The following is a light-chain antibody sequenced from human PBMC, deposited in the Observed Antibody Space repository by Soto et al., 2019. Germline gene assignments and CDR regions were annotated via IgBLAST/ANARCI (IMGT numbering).Light chain of an antibody. CDR1: SSDVGGYNY. J-gene: IGLJ1*01. V-gene: IGLV2-14*01. Sequence: QSALTQPASVSGSPGQSITISCTGTSSDVGGYNYVSWYQQHPGKAPKLMIYDVSNRPSGVSNRFSGSKSGNTASLTISGLQAEDEADYYSSSYTSSSTFYVFGTGTKLTVL. CDR3: SSYTSSSTFYV. CDR2: DVS.